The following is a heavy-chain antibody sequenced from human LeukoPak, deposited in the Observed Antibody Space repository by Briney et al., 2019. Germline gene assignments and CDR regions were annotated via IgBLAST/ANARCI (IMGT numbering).Heavy chain of an antibody. CDR1: GFTVSSNY. CDR3: ARSRGYCSSTSCYTDLNYFDY. D-gene: IGHD2-2*02. J-gene: IGHJ4*02. CDR2: IYSGGST. Sequence: GGSLRLSCAASGFTVSSNYMSWVRQALGKGLEWVSVIYSGGSTYYADSVKGRFTISRDNSKNTLYLQMNSLRAEDTAVYYCARSRGYCSSTSCYTDLNYFDYWGQGTLVTVSS. V-gene: IGHV3-66*02.